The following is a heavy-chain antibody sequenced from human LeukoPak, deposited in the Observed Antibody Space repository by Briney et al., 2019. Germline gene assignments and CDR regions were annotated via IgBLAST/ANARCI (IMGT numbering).Heavy chain of an antibody. CDR1: GYTFTGYY. J-gene: IGHJ4*02. CDR3: AITWDCSSTSCAHDY. CDR2: INPNSGGT. Sequence: ASVKVSCKASGYTFTGYYMHWVRQAPGQGLEWMGWINPNSGGTNYAQKFQGRVTMTRDTSISTAYMELSRLRSDDTAVYYCAITWDCSSTSCAHDYWGQGTLVTVSS. V-gene: IGHV1-2*02. D-gene: IGHD2-2*01.